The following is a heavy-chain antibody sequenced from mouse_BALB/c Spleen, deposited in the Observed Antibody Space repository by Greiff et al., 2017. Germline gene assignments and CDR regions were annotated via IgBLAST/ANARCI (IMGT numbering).Heavy chain of an antibody. CDR2: ILPGSGST. D-gene: IGHD1-2*01. V-gene: IGHV1-9*01. CDR1: GYTFSSYW. Sequence: VQLQQSGAELMKPGASVKISCKATGYTFSSYWIEWVKQRPGHGLEWIGEILPGSGSTNYNEKFKGKATFTADTSSNTAYMQLSSLTSEDSAVYYGASTTATWAMDYWGQGTSVTVSS. J-gene: IGHJ4*01. CDR3: ASTTATWAMDY.